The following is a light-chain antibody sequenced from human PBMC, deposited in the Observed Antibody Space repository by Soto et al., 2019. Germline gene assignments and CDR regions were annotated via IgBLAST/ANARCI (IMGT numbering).Light chain of an antibody. J-gene: IGLJ2*01. V-gene: IGLV6-57*04. CDR3: QSYDSSNHVV. Sequence: NFMLTQPHSLSESPGKTVTISCTRSSGSIASNYVQWYQQRPGSAPTTVIYEDNQRPSGVPDRFSGSIDSSSNSVSLTISGLKTEDEADYYCQSYDSSNHVVFGRGTKLTVL. CDR2: EDN. CDR1: SGSIASNY.